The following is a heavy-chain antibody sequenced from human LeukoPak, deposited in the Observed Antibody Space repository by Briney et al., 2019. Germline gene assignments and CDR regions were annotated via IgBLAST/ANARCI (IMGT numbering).Heavy chain of an antibody. Sequence: GGSLRLSCATSGFTFSSYGMHWVRQAPGRGLEWVAVIWYDGGNKYYGDSVKGRFTISRDHSKNTLYLQMNSLRAEDTAVYYCAKDRYYYDSSGYLGRWGQGTLVTVSS. D-gene: IGHD3-22*01. CDR2: IWYDGGNK. CDR1: GFTFSSYG. CDR3: AKDRYYYDSSGYLGR. J-gene: IGHJ4*02. V-gene: IGHV3-33*06.